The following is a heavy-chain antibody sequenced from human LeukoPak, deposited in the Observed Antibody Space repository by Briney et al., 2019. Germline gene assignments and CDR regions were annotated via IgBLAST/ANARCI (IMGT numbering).Heavy chain of an antibody. CDR1: GFTFSSYG. J-gene: IGHJ4*02. V-gene: IGHV3-30*18. D-gene: IGHD5-18*01. Sequence: GGSLRLSCAASGFTFSSYGMHWVRQAPGKGLEWVAVISYDGSNKYYADSVKGRFTISRDSSKNTLYLQMNSLRAEDTAVYYCAKVGGYSYGYPFDYWGQGTLVTVSS. CDR2: ISYDGSNK. CDR3: AKVGGYSYGYPFDY.